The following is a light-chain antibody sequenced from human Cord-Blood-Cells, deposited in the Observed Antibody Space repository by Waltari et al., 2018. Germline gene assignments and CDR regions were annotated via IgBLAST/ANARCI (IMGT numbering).Light chain of an antibody. CDR2: EVS. CDR3: CSYAGSSTFVV. J-gene: IGLJ2*01. CDR1: SSAVGSYNL. Sequence: QSALTQPPSVSGSPGQSITISCTGTSSAVGSYNLVSWYQQHPGKAPKLMIYEVSKRPSGVSNRFSGSKSGNTASLTISGLQAEDEADYYCCSYAGSSTFVVFGGGTKLTVL. V-gene: IGLV2-23*02.